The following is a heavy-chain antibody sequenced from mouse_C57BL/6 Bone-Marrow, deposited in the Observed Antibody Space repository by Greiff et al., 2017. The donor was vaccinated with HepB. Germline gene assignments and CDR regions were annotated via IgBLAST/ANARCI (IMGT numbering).Heavy chain of an antibody. Sequence: EVHLVESGGGLVKPGGSLKLSCAASGFTFSSYAMSWVRQTPEKRLEWVATISDGGSYTYYPDNVKGRFTISRDNAKNNLYLQMSHLKSEDTAMYYCARDGIPPDYFDDWGQGTTLTVSS. D-gene: IGHD4-1*01. CDR2: ISDGGSYT. V-gene: IGHV5-4*01. CDR1: GFTFSSYA. CDR3: ARDGIPPDYFDD. J-gene: IGHJ2*01.